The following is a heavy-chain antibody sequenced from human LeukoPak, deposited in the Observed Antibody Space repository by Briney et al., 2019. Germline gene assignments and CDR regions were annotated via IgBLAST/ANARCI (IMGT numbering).Heavy chain of an antibody. CDR3: TTGTWIQLWLADY. Sequence: GGSLRLSCAASGFTFSNACMSWVRQAPGKGLEWVGHIRGKTDGGTTDYAAPVQGRFTISRDDSKNTLFLQMNSLKTEDTAVYYCTTGTWIQLWLADYWGQGTLVTVSS. V-gene: IGHV3-15*01. CDR2: IRGKTDGGTT. CDR1: GFTFSNAC. J-gene: IGHJ4*01. D-gene: IGHD5-18*01.